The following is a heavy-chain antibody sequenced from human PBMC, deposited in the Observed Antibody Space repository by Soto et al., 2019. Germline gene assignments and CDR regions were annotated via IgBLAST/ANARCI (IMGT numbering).Heavy chain of an antibody. Sequence: SETLSLTCTFSGGSTSSDNYWSWIRQPPGKGLEWIGHIYYSGNTDYNPSLKSRLAISIDTSKNQFSLKLSSVTAADTAVYFCAREGGESSDGLYYFDSWGQGSLVTVSS. CDR1: GGSTSSDNY. J-gene: IGHJ4*02. CDR3: AREGGESSDGLYYFDS. V-gene: IGHV4-30-4*01. CDR2: IYYSGNT. D-gene: IGHD3-16*01.